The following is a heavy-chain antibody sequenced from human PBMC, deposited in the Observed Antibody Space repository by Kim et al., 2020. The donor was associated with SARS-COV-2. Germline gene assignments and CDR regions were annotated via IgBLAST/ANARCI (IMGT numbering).Heavy chain of an antibody. J-gene: IGHJ4*02. V-gene: IGHV4-34*01. Sequence: SETLSLTCAVYGGSFSGYYWSWIRQPPGKGLEWIGEINHSGSTNYNPSLKSRVTISVDTSKNQFSLKLSSVTAADTAVYYCARRTGGPIAARPGAFDYWGQGTLVTVSS. CDR3: ARRTGGPIAARPGAFDY. CDR1: GGSFSGYY. D-gene: IGHD6-6*01. CDR2: INHSGST.